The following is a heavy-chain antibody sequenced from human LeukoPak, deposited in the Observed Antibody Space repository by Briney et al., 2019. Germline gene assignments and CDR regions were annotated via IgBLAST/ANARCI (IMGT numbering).Heavy chain of an antibody. D-gene: IGHD3-22*01. CDR2: TIPIFGTA. CDR3: AIDSPRGYYYAFDI. CDR1: GGTFSSYA. J-gene: IGHJ3*02. V-gene: IGHV1-69*13. Sequence: GASVKVSCKASGGTFSSYAISWVRQAPGQGLEWMGGTIPIFGTANYAQKFQGRVTITADESTSTAYMELSSLRSEDTAVYYCAIDSPRGYYYAFDIWGQGTMVTVSS.